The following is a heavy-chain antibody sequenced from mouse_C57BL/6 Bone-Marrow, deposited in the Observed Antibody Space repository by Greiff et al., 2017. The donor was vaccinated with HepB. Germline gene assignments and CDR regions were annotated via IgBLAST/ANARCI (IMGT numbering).Heavy chain of an antibody. J-gene: IGHJ1*03. D-gene: IGHD3-1*01. CDR1: GFSLTSYG. CDR2: IWSGGST. Sequence: VKLMESGPGLVQPSQSLSITCTVSGFSLTSYGVHWVRQSPGKGLEWLGVIWSGGSTDYNAAFMSRLSITKDNSKSQVFFKMNSLQADDTAIYYCAKNSGGRYFDVWGTGTTVTVSS. CDR3: AKNSGGRYFDV. V-gene: IGHV2-5*01.